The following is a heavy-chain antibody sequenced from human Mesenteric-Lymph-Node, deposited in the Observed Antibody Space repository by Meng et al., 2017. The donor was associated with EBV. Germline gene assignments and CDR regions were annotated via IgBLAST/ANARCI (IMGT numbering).Heavy chain of an antibody. Sequence: RETKGLALGLVRPPGPPSLTCTVSGGSISSSSCYWGVSRQPPGKVLEWIGSIYYSGTTYYNPSLKSRVTISVDTSKNQFSLKLSSVTAADTAVYYCAKHEDSSSWYDYWGQGTLVTVSS. CDR2: IYYSGTT. V-gene: IGHV4-39*01. D-gene: IGHD6-13*01. CDR1: GGSISSSSCY. CDR3: AKHEDSSSWYDY. J-gene: IGHJ4*02.